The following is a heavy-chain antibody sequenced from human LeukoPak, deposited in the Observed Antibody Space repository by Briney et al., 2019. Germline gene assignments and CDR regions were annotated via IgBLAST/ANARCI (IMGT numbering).Heavy chain of an antibody. D-gene: IGHD4-17*01. V-gene: IGHV4-4*07. Sequence: PSETLSLTCTVSGGSISSYYWRWIRQPAGKGLEWIGRIYTSGSTNYNPSLKSRVTMSVDTSKNQFSLKLSSVTAADTAVYYCASDYGDYAEYFQHWGQGTLVTVSS. J-gene: IGHJ1*01. CDR2: IYTSGST. CDR3: ASDYGDYAEYFQH. CDR1: GGSISSYY.